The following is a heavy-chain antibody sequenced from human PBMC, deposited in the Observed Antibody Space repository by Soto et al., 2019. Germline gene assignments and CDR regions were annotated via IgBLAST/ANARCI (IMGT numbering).Heavy chain of an antibody. D-gene: IGHD3-10*01. Sequence: GGSLRLSCAASGFTFSSYWMHWVRQAPGKGLVWVSHIKSDGSTTNYADSVKGRFTISRDNAKNTLYLEMNSLRAEDTAVYYCARGLGLNWFDPWGQGTLVTVSS. CDR3: ARGLGLNWFDP. CDR2: IKSDGSTT. CDR1: GFTFSSYW. V-gene: IGHV3-74*01. J-gene: IGHJ5*02.